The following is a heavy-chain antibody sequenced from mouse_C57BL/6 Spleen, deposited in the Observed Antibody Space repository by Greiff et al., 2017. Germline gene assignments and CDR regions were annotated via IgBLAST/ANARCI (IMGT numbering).Heavy chain of an antibody. CDR2: IYPRSGNT. CDR1: GYTFTSYG. CDR3: ARIYYDYDRDY. J-gene: IGHJ2*02. Sequence: QVQLQQSGAELARPGASVKLSCKASGYTFTSYGISWVKQRTGQGLEWIGEIYPRSGNTYYNEKFKGKATLTADKSSSTAYMALRSLTSEDSAVYFCARIYYDYDRDYWGQGTSLTFSS. D-gene: IGHD2-4*01. V-gene: IGHV1-81*01.